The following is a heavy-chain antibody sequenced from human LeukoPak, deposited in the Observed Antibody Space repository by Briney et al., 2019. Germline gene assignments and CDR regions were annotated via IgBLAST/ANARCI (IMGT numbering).Heavy chain of an antibody. Sequence: PGGSLRLSCAASGFTFSSYAMSWVRQAPGKGLEWVSAISGSGGSTYYADSVKGRFTISRDNSKNTLYLQMSSLRAEDTAVYYCAKEPIAVAGYRAEYFQHWGQGTLVTVSS. CDR2: ISGSGGST. CDR3: AKEPIAVAGYRAEYFQH. V-gene: IGHV3-23*01. D-gene: IGHD6-19*01. J-gene: IGHJ1*01. CDR1: GFTFSSYA.